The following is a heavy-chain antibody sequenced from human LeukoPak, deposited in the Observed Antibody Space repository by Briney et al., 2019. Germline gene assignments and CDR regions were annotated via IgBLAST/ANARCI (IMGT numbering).Heavy chain of an antibody. J-gene: IGHJ6*02. CDR2: IYTSGST. CDR1: GGSFSGYY. Sequence: SETLSLTCAVYGGSFSGYYWSWIRQPAGKGLEWIGRIYTSGSTNYNPSLKSRVTMSVDTSKNQFSLKLSSVTAADTAVYYCARSAAGSIYYYHGMDVWGQGTTVTVSS. V-gene: IGHV4-59*10. D-gene: IGHD6-13*01. CDR3: ARSAAGSIYYYHGMDV.